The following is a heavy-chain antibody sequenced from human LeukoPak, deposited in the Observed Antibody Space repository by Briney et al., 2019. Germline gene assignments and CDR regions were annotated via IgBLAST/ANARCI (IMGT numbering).Heavy chain of an antibody. D-gene: IGHD3-10*01. CDR1: GGSISSGGYY. Sequence: SETLSLTCTVSGGSISSGGYYWSWIRQPPGKGLEWIGEINHSGSTNYNPSLKSRVTISVDTSKNQFSLKLSSVTAADTAVYYCARARYYYGSGSYYLDYWGQGTLVTVSS. CDR3: ARARYYYGSGSYYLDY. J-gene: IGHJ4*02. CDR2: INHSGST. V-gene: IGHV4-39*07.